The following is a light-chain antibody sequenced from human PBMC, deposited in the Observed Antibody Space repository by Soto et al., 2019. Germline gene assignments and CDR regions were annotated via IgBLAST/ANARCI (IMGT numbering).Light chain of an antibody. CDR3: LQDYNYPIT. V-gene: IGKV1-5*03. CDR1: QSISSW. CDR2: KAS. Sequence: DIQMTQSPSTLSASVGDRVTITCRASQSISSWLAWYQQKPGKAPKLLIYKASSLESGVPSRFSGSGSGTEFTLTISSLQPEDFATYYCLQDYNYPITFGQGTRLETK. J-gene: IGKJ5*01.